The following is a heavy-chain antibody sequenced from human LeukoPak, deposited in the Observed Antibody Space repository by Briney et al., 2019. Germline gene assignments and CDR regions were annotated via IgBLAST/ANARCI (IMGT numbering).Heavy chain of an antibody. CDR2: ISSSSSTI. V-gene: IGHV3-48*01. CDR1: GFTFSSYS. D-gene: IGHD1-26*01. CDR3: ARDHPHGGSYYARPRYFDY. J-gene: IGHJ4*02. Sequence: GGSLRLSCAASGFTFSSYSMNWVREAPERGLEWVSYISSSSSTIYYADSVKGRFTISRDNAKNSLYLQMNSLRAEDTAVYYCARDHPHGGSYYARPRYFDYWGQGTLVTVSS.